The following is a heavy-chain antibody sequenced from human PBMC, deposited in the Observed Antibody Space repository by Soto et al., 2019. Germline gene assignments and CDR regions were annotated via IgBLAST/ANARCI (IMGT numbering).Heavy chain of an antibody. V-gene: IGHV4-59*02. CDR2: MHYTGFS. CDR1: GDSVTSHY. Sequence: SETLSLTCSFSGDSVTSHYLTWIRQSPEKGLEWIGYMHYTGFSHYNPSLKSRVTISVDTSKNQFTLKLTSVTVADTAVYYCASARQTKYYYGSGRYSKVYYCDYWGQGTLVTVSS. J-gene: IGHJ4*02. CDR3: ASARQTKYYYGSGRYSKVYYCDY. D-gene: IGHD3-10*01.